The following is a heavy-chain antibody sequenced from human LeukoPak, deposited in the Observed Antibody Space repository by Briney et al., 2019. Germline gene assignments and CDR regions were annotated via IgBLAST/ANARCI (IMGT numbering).Heavy chain of an antibody. J-gene: IGHJ4*02. CDR1: GFTFSSYW. CDR3: ARALSSSTFLYFDY. V-gene: IGHV3-7*04. CDR2: IKPDGSEK. D-gene: IGHD2-2*01. Sequence: PGGSLRHSRAASGFTFSSYWMNWVRQAPGKGLEWVASIKPDGSEKYYVDSVKGRFTISTDNAKNSLYLQMNSLRAEDTAIYYCARALSSSTFLYFDYWGRGTGVRVSS.